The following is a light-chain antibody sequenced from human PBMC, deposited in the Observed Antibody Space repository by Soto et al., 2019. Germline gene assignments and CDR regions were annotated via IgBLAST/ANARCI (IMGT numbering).Light chain of an antibody. Sequence: EILMTQSPASPSVSPGERATLSCRASQSVISNLAWYQETPGQAPRLLIYGAFTRATTIPARFSGSGSGTEFTLTISSLQSEDFAVYYCQQYSDWPLTFGQGTKVDMK. CDR2: GAF. CDR1: QSVISN. V-gene: IGKV3-15*01. J-gene: IGKJ1*01. CDR3: QQYSDWPLT.